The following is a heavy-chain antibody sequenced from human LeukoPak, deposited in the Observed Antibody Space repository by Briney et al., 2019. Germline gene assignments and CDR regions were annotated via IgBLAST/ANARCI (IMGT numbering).Heavy chain of an antibody. Sequence: ASVKVSCKASGYTFTGYYMHWVRQAPGQGLEWMGWISAYNGNTNYAQKLQGRVTMTTDTSTSTAYMELRSLRSDDTAVYYCARVLGYCSGGSCYSEDYWGQGALVTVSS. CDR2: ISAYNGNT. CDR1: GYTFTGYY. D-gene: IGHD2-15*01. CDR3: ARVLGYCSGGSCYSEDY. J-gene: IGHJ4*02. V-gene: IGHV1-18*04.